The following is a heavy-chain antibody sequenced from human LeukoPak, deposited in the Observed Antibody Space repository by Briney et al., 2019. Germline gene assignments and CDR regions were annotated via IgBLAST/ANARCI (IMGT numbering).Heavy chain of an antibody. CDR1: GFTFDDYA. CDR2: ISWNSGSI. D-gene: IGHD3-22*01. J-gene: IGHJ4*02. Sequence: PGGSLRLSCAASGFTFDDYAMHWVRQAPGKGLEWVSGISWNSGSIGYADSVKGRFTISRDNAKNSLYLQMNSLRAEDTALYYCAEDGGGDYYDSSGYYYWGQGTLVTVSS. V-gene: IGHV3-9*01. CDR3: AEDGGGDYYDSSGYYY.